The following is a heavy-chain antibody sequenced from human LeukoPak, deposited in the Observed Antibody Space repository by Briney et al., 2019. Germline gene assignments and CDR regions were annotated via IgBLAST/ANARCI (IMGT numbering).Heavy chain of an antibody. CDR3: ARGGRGGGAGDH. CDR1: GFDFSTYS. D-gene: IGHD1-26*01. J-gene: IGHJ4*02. Sequence: GGSLRLSCAASGFDFSTYSIDWVRQAPGKGLEWVSYISSSSSNIYHADSVKGRFTISRDNAKNSLHLQMNSLGAEDTAVYYFARGGRGGGAGDHWGQGTLVTVSS. CDR2: ISSSSSNI. V-gene: IGHV3-48*04.